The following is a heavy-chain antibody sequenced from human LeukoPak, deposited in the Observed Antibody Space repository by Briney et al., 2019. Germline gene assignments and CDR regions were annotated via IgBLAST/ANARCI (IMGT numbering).Heavy chain of an antibody. Sequence: KPSETLSLTCTVSGGSISSSSYYWGWIRQPPGKGLEWIGSIYYSGSTYYNPSLKSRVTISVDTSKNQFSLKLSSVTAADTAVYYCARDWRKAYGGNDSWFDPWGQGTLVTVSS. CDR3: ARDWRKAYGGNDSWFDP. J-gene: IGHJ5*02. V-gene: IGHV4-39*07. CDR2: IYYSGST. CDR1: GGSISSSSYY. D-gene: IGHD1-1*01.